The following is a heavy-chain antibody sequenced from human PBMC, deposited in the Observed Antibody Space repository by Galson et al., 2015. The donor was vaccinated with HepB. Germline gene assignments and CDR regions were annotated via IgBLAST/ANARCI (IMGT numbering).Heavy chain of an antibody. J-gene: IGHJ4*01. V-gene: IGHV3-11*06. CDR2: VHSSSLYS. Sequence: SLRLSCAGSGFTFSDFYMNWLRQAPGKGLEWVSYVHSSSLYSNYGDSVKGRFTISRDNPGNTLYLQMDSLRIEDTAVYYCARFLRSAFTFDFWGHGTLVTVSS. CDR3: ARFLRSAFTFDF. D-gene: IGHD3-3*01. CDR1: GFTFSDFY.